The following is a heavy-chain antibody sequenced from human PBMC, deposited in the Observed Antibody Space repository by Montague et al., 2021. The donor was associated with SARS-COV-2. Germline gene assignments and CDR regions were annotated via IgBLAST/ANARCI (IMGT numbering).Heavy chain of an antibody. J-gene: IGHJ4*02. V-gene: IGHV3-7*05. D-gene: IGHD3-10*01. CDR2: IKPDGNEK. Sequence: SLRLSCAGSGLTFSNYWMNWVRQAPGKGLEWVANIKPDGNEKHYVDSVKGRFTISRDNANNSLYLQMNNLRAEDTAVYYCAGDPSYGHYLSFDYWGQGTLVTVSS. CDR3: AGDPSYGHYLSFDY. CDR1: GLTFSNYW.